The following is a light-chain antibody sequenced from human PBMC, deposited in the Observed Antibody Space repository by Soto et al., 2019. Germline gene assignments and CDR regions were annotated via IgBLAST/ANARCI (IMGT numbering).Light chain of an antibody. CDR2: EVS. J-gene: IGLJ1*01. CDR1: STDVGGYNY. V-gene: IGLV2-14*01. CDR3: SSHTSSRTFV. Sequence: QSALTRPASVSGSPGQSITISCTGSSTDVGGYNYVSWYQQHPGKAPQLMISEVSKRPSGVSDRFSGSKSGNTASLTISGLQAEDEADYYCSSHTSSRTFVFGTGTKVTVL.